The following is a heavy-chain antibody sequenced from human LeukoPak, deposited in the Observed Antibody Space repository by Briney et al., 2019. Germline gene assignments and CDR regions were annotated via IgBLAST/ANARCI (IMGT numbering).Heavy chain of an antibody. J-gene: IGHJ4*02. CDR1: GFTFSSYA. CDR2: ISYDGSNK. V-gene: IGHV3-30-3*01. CDR3: ARDRAVHSYGPADY. D-gene: IGHD5-18*01. Sequence: GRSLRLSCAASGFTFSSYAMHWVRQAPGKGLEWVAVISYDGSNKYYADSVKGRFTIPRDNSKNTLYLQMNSLRAEDTAVYYCARDRAVHSYGPADYWGQGTLVTVSS.